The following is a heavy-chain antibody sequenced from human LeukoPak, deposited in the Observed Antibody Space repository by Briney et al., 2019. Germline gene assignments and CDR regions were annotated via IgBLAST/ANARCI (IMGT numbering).Heavy chain of an antibody. Sequence: PGGSLRLSCAASGFTFSIYGMHWVRQAPGKGLEWVAVIGHDGRNIQYVDSVKGRFTISRDNSKKTLYLQMNSLRAEDTAVYYCAGDSSGYYPAHYFDYWGQGTLVTVSS. V-gene: IGHV3-33*08. CDR1: GFTFSIYG. J-gene: IGHJ4*02. CDR2: IGHDGRNI. CDR3: AGDSSGYYPAHYFDY. D-gene: IGHD3-22*01.